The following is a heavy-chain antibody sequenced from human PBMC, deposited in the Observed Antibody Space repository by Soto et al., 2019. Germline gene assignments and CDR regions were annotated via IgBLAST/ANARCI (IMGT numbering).Heavy chain of an antibody. CDR2: IYHSGSP. J-gene: IGHJ5*02. CDR1: GGSISSGTW. CDR3: ARRVPAAPNWFDP. V-gene: IGHV4-4*02. D-gene: IGHD2-2*01. Sequence: QVQLQESGPALVKPSGTLCLTCAVSGGSISSGTWWSWVRQPPGRGLEWIGEIYHSGSPNYNPSLKSRVTMSVDKSKNLFSLRLSSVTAADSALYYCARRVPAAPNWFDPWGQGTLVTVSS.